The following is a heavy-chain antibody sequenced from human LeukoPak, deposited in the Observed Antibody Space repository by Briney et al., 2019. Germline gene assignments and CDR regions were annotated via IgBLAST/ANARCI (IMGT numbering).Heavy chain of an antibody. CDR3: ATPPYYDSSGYYSTVTVEDAFDI. CDR1: GYSFTSYW. Sequence: GESLKISCKGSGYSFTSYWIGWVRQMPGKGLEWMGIIYPGDSDTRYSPSFQGQVTISADKSISTAFLQWSSLKASDTAMYYCATPPYYDSSGYYSTVTVEDAFDIWGQGTMVTVSS. V-gene: IGHV5-51*01. J-gene: IGHJ3*02. D-gene: IGHD3-22*01. CDR2: IYPGDSDT.